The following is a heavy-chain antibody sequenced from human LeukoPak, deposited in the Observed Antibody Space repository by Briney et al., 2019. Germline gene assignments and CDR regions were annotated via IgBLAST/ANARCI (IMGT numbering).Heavy chain of an antibody. J-gene: IGHJ4*02. Sequence: PGGSLRLSCAASGFTFSSYWMSWVRQAPGKGLEWVANIKQDGSEKYYVDSVKGRFTISRDNAKNSLFLQMNSLRAEDTAVYSCARRTDYLAFDYWGQGTLVTVSS. V-gene: IGHV3-7*01. D-gene: IGHD4-11*01. CDR1: GFTFSSYW. CDR3: ARRTDYLAFDY. CDR2: IKQDGSEK.